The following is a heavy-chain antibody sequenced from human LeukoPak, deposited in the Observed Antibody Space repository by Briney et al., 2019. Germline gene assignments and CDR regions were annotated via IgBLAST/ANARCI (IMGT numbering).Heavy chain of an antibody. Sequence: PSETLSLTCAVYGGSFSGYYWSWIRQPPGKGLEWIGYIYYSGSTNYNPSLKSRVTISVDTSKNQFSLKLSSVTAADTAVYYCARATHYYDSSGYYDYWGQGTLVTVSS. CDR2: IYYSGST. J-gene: IGHJ4*02. D-gene: IGHD3-22*01. CDR3: ARATHYYDSSGYYDY. CDR1: GGSFSGYY. V-gene: IGHV4-59*01.